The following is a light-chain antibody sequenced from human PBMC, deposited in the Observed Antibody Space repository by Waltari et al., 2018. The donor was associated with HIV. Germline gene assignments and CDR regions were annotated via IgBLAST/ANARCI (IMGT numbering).Light chain of an antibody. CDR1: NIGSKS. CDR3: QVWDTNSHHPGV. J-gene: IGLJ3*02. CDR2: DDS. Sequence: SYVLTQPPSVSVAPGKTARITCGGNNIGSKSVHWYQQKPGQAPVLVIYDDSDRPSGIPGRFSGSNAGNTATLTISRVEAGDEADYYCQVWDTNSHHPGVFGGGTKLTVL. V-gene: IGLV3-21*04.